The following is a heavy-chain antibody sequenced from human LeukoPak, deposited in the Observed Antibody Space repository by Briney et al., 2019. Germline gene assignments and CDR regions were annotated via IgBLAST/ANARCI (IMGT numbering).Heavy chain of an antibody. J-gene: IGHJ4*02. CDR3: AKAQLHDYGGNFPPDY. D-gene: IGHD4-23*01. Sequence: GGSLRLSCAASGFTFSSYGMSWVRQAPGKGLEWVSEISGSGDNTYYADSVKGRFTVSRDNSKNTLYLQMNSLRAEGTALYYCAKAQLHDYGGNFPPDYWGQGTLVTVSS. CDR1: GFTFSSYG. V-gene: IGHV3-23*01. CDR2: ISGSGDNT.